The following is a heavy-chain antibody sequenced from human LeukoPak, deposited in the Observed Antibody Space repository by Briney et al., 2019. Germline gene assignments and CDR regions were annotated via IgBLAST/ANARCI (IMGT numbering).Heavy chain of an antibody. V-gene: IGHV1-2*02. J-gene: IGHJ4*02. D-gene: IGHD3-3*01. CDR2: INPKSGDT. CDR1: GYIFTDYY. Sequence: ASVKVSCKVFGYIFTDYYLHWVRQAPGQGPEWMGWINPKSGDTSYAQKFQGRINMTRDTPNKTAYMELTSLRSDDTALYYCAREMPKWLLSTIHFDYWGRGSLVTVSS. CDR3: AREMPKWLLSTIHFDY.